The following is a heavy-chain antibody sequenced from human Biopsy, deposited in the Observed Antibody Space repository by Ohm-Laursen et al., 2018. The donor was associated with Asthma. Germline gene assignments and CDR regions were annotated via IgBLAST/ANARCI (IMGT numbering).Heavy chain of an antibody. CDR2: INPNSGAT. CDR1: GYPFINYA. D-gene: IGHD6-13*01. CDR3: ARGQKSAGDRWFDP. J-gene: IGHJ5*02. V-gene: IGHV1-2*06. Sequence: ASVKVSCKASGYPFINYAIHWVRQAPGQRLEWMGRINPNSGATNYAQKFQGRVTMTRDTSISTAYMEVSRLRSDDTAVYYCARGQKSAGDRWFDPWGQGTLVTVSS.